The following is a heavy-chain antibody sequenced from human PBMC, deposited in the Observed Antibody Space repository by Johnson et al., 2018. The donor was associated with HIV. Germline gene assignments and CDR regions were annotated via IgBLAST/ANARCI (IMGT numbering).Heavy chain of an antibody. Sequence: EVQLVESGGGLVQPGGSLRLSCAASGFTFSSYWMRWVRQAPGKGLEWVSVIYSGGSTYYADSVKGRFTISRDNSKNTLYLQMNRLRAEDTAVYYCAREWLYGFDIWGQGTMVTVSS. J-gene: IGHJ3*02. CDR1: GFTFSSYW. D-gene: IGHD5-24*01. CDR3: AREWLYGFDI. V-gene: IGHV3-66*01. CDR2: IYSGGST.